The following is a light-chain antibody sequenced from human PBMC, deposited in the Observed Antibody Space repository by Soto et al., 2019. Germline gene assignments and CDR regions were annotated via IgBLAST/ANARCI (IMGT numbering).Light chain of an antibody. CDR2: GAS. J-gene: IGKJ2*02. V-gene: IGKV3-15*01. Sequence: EIVMTQSPATLSVSPGERVTLSCRASQSVNSNLAWYQLKPGQAPRLLIYGASTMAPGIPARISGSRSGTECTLIISSLQSEDFAVSFCQQYNNWAPGTFGQGTKLQIK. CDR3: QQYNNWAPGT. CDR1: QSVNSN.